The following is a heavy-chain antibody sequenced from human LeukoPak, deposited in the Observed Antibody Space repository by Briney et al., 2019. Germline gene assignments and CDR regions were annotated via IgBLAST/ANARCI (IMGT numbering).Heavy chain of an antibody. CDR1: GYSFTSYW. D-gene: IGHD4-17*01. CDR2: IYPGDSDT. Sequence: GESLKISCKDSGYSFTSYWIGWVRQMPGKGLEWMGIIYPGDSDTRYSPSFQGQVTISADKSISTAYLQWSSLKASDTAMYYCARPGSYGDYVGAFDIWGQGTMVTVSS. V-gene: IGHV5-51*01. J-gene: IGHJ3*02. CDR3: ARPGSYGDYVGAFDI.